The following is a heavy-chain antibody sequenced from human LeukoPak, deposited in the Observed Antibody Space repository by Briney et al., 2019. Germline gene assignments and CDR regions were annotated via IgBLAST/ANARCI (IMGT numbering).Heavy chain of an antibody. CDR2: IYYSGST. CDR3: ARDAYGGSYSRVFDY. CDR1: GGSISSHY. Sequence: SEPLSLTCTVSGGSISSHYWSWIRQPPGKGLEWIGYIYYSGSTNYNPSLKSRVTISVDTSKNQFSLKLSSVTAADTAVYYCARDAYGGSYSRVFDYWGQGTLVTVSS. J-gene: IGHJ4*02. D-gene: IGHD1-26*01. V-gene: IGHV4-59*11.